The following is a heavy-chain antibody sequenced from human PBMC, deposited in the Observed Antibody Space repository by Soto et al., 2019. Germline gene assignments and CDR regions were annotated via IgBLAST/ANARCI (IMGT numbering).Heavy chain of an antibody. CDR3: ARGADCSSTSCYTGVYYYGMDV. CDR2: IIPIFGTA. J-gene: IGHJ6*02. CDR1: GGTFSSYA. Sequence: ASVKVSCSASGGTFSSYAISWVRQAPGQGLEWMGAIIPIFGTANYAQKFQGRVTITADESTSTAYMELSSLRSEDTAVYYCARGADCSSTSCYTGVYYYGMDVWGQGTTVTVSS. V-gene: IGHV1-69*13. D-gene: IGHD2-2*02.